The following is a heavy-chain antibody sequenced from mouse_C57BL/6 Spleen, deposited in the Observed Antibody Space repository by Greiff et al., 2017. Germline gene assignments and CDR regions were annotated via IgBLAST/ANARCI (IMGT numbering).Heavy chain of an antibody. CDR2: ISSGGDYI. Sequence: EVQLVESGEGLVKPGGSLKLSCAASGFTFSSYAMSWVRQTPEKRLEWVAYISSGGDYIYYADTVKGRFTISRDNARNTLYLQMSSLKSEDPAMYYCTRHYDAAPFAYWGQGTLVTVSA. J-gene: IGHJ3*01. CDR3: TRHYDAAPFAY. V-gene: IGHV5-9-1*02. CDR1: GFTFSSYA. D-gene: IGHD2-4*01.